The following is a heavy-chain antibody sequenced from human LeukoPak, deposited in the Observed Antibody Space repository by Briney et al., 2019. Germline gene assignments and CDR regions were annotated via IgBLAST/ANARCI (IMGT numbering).Heavy chain of an antibody. V-gene: IGHV3-21*01. J-gene: IGHJ4*02. D-gene: IGHD3-22*01. CDR2: ISSSSSSYI. CDR3: ARDERGYDSSGYYYVEGTFDY. CDR1: GFTFSSYS. Sequence: GRSLRLSCAASGFTFSSYSMNWVRQAPGKGLEWVSSISSSSSSYIYYADSVKGRFTISRDNAKNSLYLQMNSLRAEDTAVYYCARDERGYDSSGYYYVEGTFDYWGQGTLVTVSS.